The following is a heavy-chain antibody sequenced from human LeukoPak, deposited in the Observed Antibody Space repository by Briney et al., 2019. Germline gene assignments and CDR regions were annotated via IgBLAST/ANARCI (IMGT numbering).Heavy chain of an antibody. Sequence: GGSLSLSCAVSGFTFSSYWMHWVRQTPRTGLVWVSRINGDGSSTSYADSVKGRFTISRDNTKNTLYLLMASLRPADTAVYYWARVQDYGSNGYYYYMDGWGKGTTVTTSS. CDR1: GFTFSSYW. CDR2: INGDGSST. CDR3: ARVQDYGSNGYYYYMDG. D-gene: IGHD4-23*01. V-gene: IGHV3-74*01. J-gene: IGHJ6*03.